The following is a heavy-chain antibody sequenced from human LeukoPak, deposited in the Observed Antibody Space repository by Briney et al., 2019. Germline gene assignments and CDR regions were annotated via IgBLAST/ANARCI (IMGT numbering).Heavy chain of an antibody. D-gene: IGHD5-12*01. Sequence: SVKVSCKASGGTFSSYTISWVRQAPGRGLEWMGWIIPILGIANYAQKFQGRVTITADKSTSTAYMEPSSLRSEDTAVYYCARLLYSGYDWGGNWFDPWGQGTLVTVSS. CDR2: IIPILGIA. CDR3: ARLLYSGYDWGGNWFDP. J-gene: IGHJ5*02. CDR1: GGTFSSYT. V-gene: IGHV1-69*02.